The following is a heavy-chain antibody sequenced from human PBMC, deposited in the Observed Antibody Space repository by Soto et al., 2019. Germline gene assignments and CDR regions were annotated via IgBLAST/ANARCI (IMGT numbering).Heavy chain of an antibody. Sequence: EGSLRLSCAASGFTFSSYGMHWVRQAPGKGLEWVALISYDGTNKYYADSVKGRFTISRDNFKNTLYLQMNSLRAEDTAVYYCAKERFGHLWLEDYGMDVWGQGTTVTVS. J-gene: IGHJ6*02. V-gene: IGHV3-30*18. CDR1: GFTFSSYG. CDR2: ISYDGTNK. CDR3: AKERFGHLWLEDYGMDV. D-gene: IGHD5-18*01.